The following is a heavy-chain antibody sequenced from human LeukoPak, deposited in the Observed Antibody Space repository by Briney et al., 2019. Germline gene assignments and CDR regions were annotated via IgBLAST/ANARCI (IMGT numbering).Heavy chain of an antibody. CDR2: IYSGGST. V-gene: IGHV3-66*01. CDR3: ARGALQLNFDY. CDR1: GFTVSSNY. J-gene: IGHJ4*02. D-gene: IGHD5-24*01. Sequence: PGGSLRLSCAASGFTVSSNYMSWVRQAPGKGLEWVSVIYSGGSTYNADSVKGRFTISRDNSKNTLYLQMNSLGADDTAVYYCARGALQLNFDYWGQGTLVTVSS.